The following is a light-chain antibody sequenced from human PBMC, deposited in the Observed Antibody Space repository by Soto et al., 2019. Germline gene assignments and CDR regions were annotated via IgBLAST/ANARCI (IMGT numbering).Light chain of an antibody. Sequence: DIQMTQSPSTLSASVGDRVTITCRASQTISSWLAWYQQKPGKAPKLLIYKASNLESGVPSRFSGSGSGTEFTLTISSLQPDDSATYYCQQYKDYPLTFGGGTTVDIK. CDR2: KAS. CDR1: QTISSW. V-gene: IGKV1-5*03. J-gene: IGKJ4*01. CDR3: QQYKDYPLT.